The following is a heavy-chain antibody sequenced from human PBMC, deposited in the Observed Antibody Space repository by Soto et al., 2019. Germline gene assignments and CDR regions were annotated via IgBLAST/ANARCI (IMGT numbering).Heavy chain of an antibody. D-gene: IGHD2-15*01. CDR2: IYHSGRT. Sequence: QVQLQESGPGLVKPSQTLSLTCTVSGGSISNGYYYWSWVRQNPGKGLEWIGHIYHSGRTYYNTSLKSRVTISVDTSKNQFSLNLSSVTAADTAVYYCARWVEVSLDYFDSWGQGTPVTVSS. J-gene: IGHJ4*02. CDR3: ARWVEVSLDYFDS. V-gene: IGHV4-31*03. CDR1: GGSISNGYYY.